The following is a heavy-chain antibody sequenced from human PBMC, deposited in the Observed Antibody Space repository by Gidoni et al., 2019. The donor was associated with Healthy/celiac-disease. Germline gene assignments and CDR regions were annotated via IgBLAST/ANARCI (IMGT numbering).Heavy chain of an antibody. D-gene: IGHD2-2*01. CDR2: IDWDDDK. CDR1: GFSLSTSGMC. CDR3: ARIWCSSTRQLWGFDP. J-gene: IGHJ5*02. V-gene: IGHV2-70*01. Sequence: QVTLRESGPALVKPTQTLTLTCTFSGFSLSTSGMCVSWIRQPPGKALEWLALIDWDDDKYYSTSLKTRLTISKDTSKNQVVLTMTNMDPVDTATYYCARIWCSSTRQLWGFDPWGQGTLVTVSS.